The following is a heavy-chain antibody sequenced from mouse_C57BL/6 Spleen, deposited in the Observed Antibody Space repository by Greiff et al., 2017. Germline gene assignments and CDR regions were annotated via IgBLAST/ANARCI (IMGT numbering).Heavy chain of an antibody. CDR3: ARRDSSGPLAY. Sequence: VQLQQSGPELVKPGASVKISCKASGYTFTDYYMNWVNQSHGKSLEWIGDINPNNGGTSYNQKFKGKATLTVDKSSSTAYMELRSLTSEDSAVYYCARRDSSGPLAYWGQGTLVTVSA. CDR1: GYTFTDYY. CDR2: INPNNGGT. J-gene: IGHJ3*01. V-gene: IGHV1-26*01. D-gene: IGHD3-2*02.